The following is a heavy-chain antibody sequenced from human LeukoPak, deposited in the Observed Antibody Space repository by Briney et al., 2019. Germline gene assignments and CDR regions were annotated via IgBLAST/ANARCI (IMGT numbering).Heavy chain of an antibody. CDR2: IHNSGTT. V-gene: IGHV4-4*09. J-gene: IGHJ4*02. CDR1: SVSINNYY. Sequence: SETLSLTCTVSSVSINNYYWSWVRQSPGRELEWIGYIHNSGTTNYNPSLRSRVSMSVDTSKNQFSLKLSSVTAADTAVYYCAIDTYYYDSSGYSYLDYWGQGTLVTVSS. CDR3: AIDTYYYDSSGYSYLDY. D-gene: IGHD3-22*01.